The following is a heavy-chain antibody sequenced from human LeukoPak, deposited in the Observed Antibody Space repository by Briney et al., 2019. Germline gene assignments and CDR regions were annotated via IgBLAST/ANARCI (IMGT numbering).Heavy chain of an antibody. Sequence: GESLRLSCAASGFTFSNAWMNWVRQAPGKGLEWVGRIKSKTDDVETAYAAPVKGRFTISRDDSQNTLYLQMNSLGTEDTAVYYCTTDLKVRAGVPPGYWGQGTLVTVSS. J-gene: IGHJ4*02. V-gene: IGHV3-15*07. D-gene: IGHD2-21*01. CDR1: GFTFSNAW. CDR2: IKSKTDDVET. CDR3: TTDLKVRAGVPPGY.